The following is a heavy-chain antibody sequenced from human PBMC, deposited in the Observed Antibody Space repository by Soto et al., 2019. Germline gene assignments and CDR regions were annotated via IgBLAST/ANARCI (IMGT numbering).Heavy chain of an antibody. Sequence: QVQLVQSGAEVKKPGASVNVSCSASGYTFNDYFLHWVRQAPGQGLEWMGWINPNSGSTHFAEKFEGLVTMTRDASITTVYLVINRLRSDDTAVYYCARVTATSPDAWLDPWGQGTLVTVSS. J-gene: IGHJ5*02. D-gene: IGHD4-4*01. CDR2: INPNSGST. CDR1: GYTFNDYF. CDR3: ARVTATSPDAWLDP. V-gene: IGHV1-2*04.